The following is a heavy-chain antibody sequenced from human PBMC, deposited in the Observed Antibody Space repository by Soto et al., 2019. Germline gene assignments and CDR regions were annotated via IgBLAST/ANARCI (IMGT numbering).Heavy chain of an antibody. J-gene: IGHJ6*02. CDR1: GFSLSDYA. Sequence: PGGPLRLSCVAFGFSLSDYAGNWVRKAPGKGLEWFSFISSDSRTIYYADSVEGRFTVSRDNARNSVSLQMDSLRDEDAAVYYCARIKFVVWFFKKKAAYDMDVWGQGTPVTVSS. D-gene: IGHD2-21*01. CDR3: ARIKFVVWFFKKKAAYDMDV. CDR2: ISSDSRTI. V-gene: IGHV3-48*02.